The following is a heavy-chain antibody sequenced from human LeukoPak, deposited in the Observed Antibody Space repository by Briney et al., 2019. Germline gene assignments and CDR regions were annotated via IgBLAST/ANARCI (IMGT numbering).Heavy chain of an antibody. CDR1: GFTVSSNY. Sequence: GGSLRLSCAASGFTVSSNYMSWVRQAPGKGLEWVSVIYSGGGTYYADSVKGRFTISRDNSKNTLYLQMNSLRAEATAVYYCARDSSSCSTSCYPDYYGMDVWGKGATVTVSS. D-gene: IGHD2-2*01. J-gene: IGHJ6*04. V-gene: IGHV3-53*01. CDR3: ARDSSSCSTSCYPDYYGMDV. CDR2: IYSGGGT.